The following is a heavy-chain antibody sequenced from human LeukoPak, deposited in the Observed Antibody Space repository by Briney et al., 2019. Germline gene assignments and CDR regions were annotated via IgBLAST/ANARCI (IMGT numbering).Heavy chain of an antibody. CDR2: IYSGGST. CDR3: ARVGGSLPDAFDI. D-gene: IGHD2-15*01. CDR1: GFTLSSYW. Sequence: GGSLRLSCAASGFTLSSYWMSWVRQAPGKGLEWVSIIYSGGSTFYADSVKGRFTISRDNSKNTLYLQMGSLRAEDMAVYYCARVGGSLPDAFDIWGQGTMVTVSS. V-gene: IGHV3-66*02. J-gene: IGHJ3*02.